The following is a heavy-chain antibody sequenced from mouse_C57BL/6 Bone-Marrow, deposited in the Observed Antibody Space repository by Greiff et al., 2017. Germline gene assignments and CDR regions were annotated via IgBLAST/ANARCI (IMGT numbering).Heavy chain of an antibody. V-gene: IGHV2-2*01. CDR3: ARKGPLYYDYDGSYAMDY. CDR1: GFSLTSYG. CDR2: IWSGGST. D-gene: IGHD2-4*01. Sequence: VQLQQSGPGLAQPSQSLSITCTVSGFSLTSYGVHWVRQSPGKGLEWLGVIWSGGSTDYNAAFISRLSISKDNSKSQVFFKMNSLQADDTAIYYCARKGPLYYDYDGSYAMDYWGQGTSVTVSS. J-gene: IGHJ4*01.